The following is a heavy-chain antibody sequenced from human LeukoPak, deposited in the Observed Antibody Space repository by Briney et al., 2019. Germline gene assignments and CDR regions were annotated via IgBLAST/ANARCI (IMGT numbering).Heavy chain of an antibody. CDR3: ATFPLGATWAAGYYYYMDV. V-gene: IGHV3-21*05. D-gene: IGHD1-26*01. Sequence: GGSLRLSCAASGFTFSSYEMNWVRQSPGKGLEWVSYISSSSSYIYYADSVKGRFTISRDNSKNTLYLQMNSLRAEDTAVYYCATFPLGATWAAGYYYYMDVWGKGTTVTVSS. CDR1: GFTFSSYE. CDR2: ISSSSSYI. J-gene: IGHJ6*03.